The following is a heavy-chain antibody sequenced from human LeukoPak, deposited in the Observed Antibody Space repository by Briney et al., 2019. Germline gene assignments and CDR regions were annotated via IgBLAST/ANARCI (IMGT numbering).Heavy chain of an antibody. V-gene: IGHV4-59*01. CDR2: IYYSGRT. D-gene: IGHD2/OR15-2a*01. J-gene: IGHJ4*02. Sequence: SETLSLTCTVSGGSISNYYWNWIRQPPGKGLEWIRHIYYSGRTNYNPSLKSRVTVSVDTSKNQFSLRLSSVTAADTAVYYCARENIVVDYWGQGSLVTVSS. CDR1: GGSISNYY. CDR3: ARENIVVDY.